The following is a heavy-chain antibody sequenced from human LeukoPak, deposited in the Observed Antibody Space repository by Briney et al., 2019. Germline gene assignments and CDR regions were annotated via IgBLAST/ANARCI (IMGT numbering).Heavy chain of an antibody. CDR2: INSDGSIT. CDR3: ARDAVDTANAV. Sequence: PGGSLRLSCAASGFTFTTYCMHWVRQAPGKGLVWVSHINSDGSITSYADSVKGRFTISRDNAKNTLYLQMNSLRAEDTAVYYCARDAVDTANAVWGQGTTVTVFS. J-gene: IGHJ6*02. D-gene: IGHD5-18*01. V-gene: IGHV3-74*01. CDR1: GFTFTTYC.